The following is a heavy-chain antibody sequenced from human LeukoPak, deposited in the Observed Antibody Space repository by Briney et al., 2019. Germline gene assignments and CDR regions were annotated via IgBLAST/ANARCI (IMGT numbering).Heavy chain of an antibody. D-gene: IGHD2-2*01. V-gene: IGHV3-15*01. CDR1: GFTFSNAW. Sequence: PGGSLRLSCAASGFTFSNAWMSWVRQAPGRGLEWDGRIKSKTDGGTIDYAAHVKGRFTISRDDSKNTLYLQMNSLKTEDTAVYYCTTELGYCSSTSCIYWGQGTLVTVSS. CDR3: TTELGYCSSTSCIY. CDR2: IKSKTDGGTI. J-gene: IGHJ4*02.